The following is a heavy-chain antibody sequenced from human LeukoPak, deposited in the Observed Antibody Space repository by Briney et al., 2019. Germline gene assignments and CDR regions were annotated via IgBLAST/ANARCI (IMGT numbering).Heavy chain of an antibody. CDR3: ARSKSSGWYKNAFDI. D-gene: IGHD6-19*01. J-gene: IGHJ3*02. V-gene: IGHV3-30-3*01. CDR1: GFTFSSYA. Sequence: GGSLRLSRAASGFTFSSYAMHWVRQAPGKGLEWVAVISYDGSNKYYADSVKGRFTISRDNSKNTLYLQMNSLRAEDTAVYYCARSKSSGWYKNAFDIWGQGTMVTVSS. CDR2: ISYDGSNK.